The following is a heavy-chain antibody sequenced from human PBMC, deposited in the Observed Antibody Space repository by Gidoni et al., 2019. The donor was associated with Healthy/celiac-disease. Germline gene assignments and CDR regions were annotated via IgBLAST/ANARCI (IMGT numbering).Heavy chain of an antibody. CDR3: AKDWDEGPHGSGSSSDY. Sequence: EVQLLESGGGLVQPGGPLRLSCAAPRFPLRTYAISWVRQAPGKGLEWVSALSGSGGSTYYADSVKGRFTISRDKSKNTRYLQMNSLRAEDTAVYYCAKDWDEGPHGSGSSSDYWGQGTLVTVSS. CDR2: LSGSGGST. J-gene: IGHJ4*02. D-gene: IGHD3-10*01. V-gene: IGHV3-23*01. CDR1: RFPLRTYA.